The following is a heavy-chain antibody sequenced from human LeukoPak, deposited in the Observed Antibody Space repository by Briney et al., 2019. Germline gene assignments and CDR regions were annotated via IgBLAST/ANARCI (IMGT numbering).Heavy chain of an antibody. CDR1: GFTFSDYY. D-gene: IGHD3-10*01. CDR3: ARSSSGSYPVGY. CDR2: IYYSGST. J-gene: IGHJ4*02. Sequence: GSLRLSCAASGFTFSDYYMSWIRQPPGKGLEWIGYIYYSGSTNYNPSLKSRVTISVDTSKNQFSLKLSSVTAADTAVYYCARSSSGSYPVGYWGQGTLVTVSS. V-gene: IGHV4-59*01.